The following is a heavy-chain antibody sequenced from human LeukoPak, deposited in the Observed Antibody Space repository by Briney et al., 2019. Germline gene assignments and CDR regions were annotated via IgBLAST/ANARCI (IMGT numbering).Heavy chain of an antibody. CDR2: ISSSSSYI. V-gene: IGHV3-21*01. Sequence: GGSLRLSCAASGFTFSSYSMNWVRQAPGKGLEWVSSISSSSSYIYYADSVKGRFTISRDNAKNSLYLQMNSLRDEDTAVYYCARGVLRYFDWLSPYYFDYWGQGTLVTVSS. CDR1: GFTFSSYS. J-gene: IGHJ4*02. D-gene: IGHD3-9*01. CDR3: ARGVLRYFDWLSPYYFDY.